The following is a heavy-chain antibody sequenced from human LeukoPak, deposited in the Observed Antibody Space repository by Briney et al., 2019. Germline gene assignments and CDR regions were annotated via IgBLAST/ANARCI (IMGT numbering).Heavy chain of an antibody. Sequence: SVKVSCKASGGTFSSYAISWVRQAPGQGLEWMGGIISIFGTANYAQKFQGRVTITADESTSTAYMELSSLRSEDTAVYYCARSGIVATIGEDYYYYGMDVWGKGTTVTVSS. V-gene: IGHV1-69*13. J-gene: IGHJ6*04. CDR3: ARSGIVATIGEDYYYYGMDV. CDR1: GGTFSSYA. D-gene: IGHD5-12*01. CDR2: IISIFGTA.